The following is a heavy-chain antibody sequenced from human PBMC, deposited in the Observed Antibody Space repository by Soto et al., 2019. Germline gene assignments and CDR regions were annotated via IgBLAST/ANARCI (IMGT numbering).Heavy chain of an antibody. J-gene: IGHJ4*02. Sequence: QVQLQESGPGLVKPSGTLSLTCAVSGGSISSSNWWSWVRQPPGKGLEWIGEIYHSGSTNYNQSLKSRVTISVDESKDHFSLRLSSVTAAGTAVYYWAGAAMGGSIWAFDYWGQGTLVTVSS. D-gene: IGHD6-13*01. CDR1: GGSISSSNW. CDR3: AGAAMGGSIWAFDY. V-gene: IGHV4-4*02. CDR2: IYHSGST.